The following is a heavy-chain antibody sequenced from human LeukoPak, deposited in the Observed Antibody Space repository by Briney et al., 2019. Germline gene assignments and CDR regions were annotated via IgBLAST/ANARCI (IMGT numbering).Heavy chain of an antibody. V-gene: IGHV3-30*02. CDR2: IRYDGSNK. CDR1: GFTFSSYG. J-gene: IGHJ6*03. CDR3: AKGGGYEAQYYYYYLDV. Sequence: GGSLRLSCAASGFTFSSYGMHWVRQTPGKGLEWVAFIRYDGSNKYYADSVKGRFTISRDNSKNTLYLQMKSLRAEDTAVYYCAKGGGYEAQYYYYYLDVWGKGTTVTISS. D-gene: IGHD5-12*01.